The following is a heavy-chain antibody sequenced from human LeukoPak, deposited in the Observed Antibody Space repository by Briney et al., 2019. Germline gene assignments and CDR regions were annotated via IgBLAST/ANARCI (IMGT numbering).Heavy chain of an antibody. CDR2: IKQDESEK. J-gene: IGHJ4*02. CDR3: ARAGSFSSSYGISWDY. Sequence: GGSLRLSCAASGFTFSSYWMSWLRQAPGQGLEWVANIKQDESEKYYVDSVKGRFTISRDNAKNSLFLQMNSLGAEDTAVYYCARAGSFSSSYGISWDYWGQGALVAVSS. D-gene: IGHD2-15*01. V-gene: IGHV3-7*01. CDR1: GFTFSSYW.